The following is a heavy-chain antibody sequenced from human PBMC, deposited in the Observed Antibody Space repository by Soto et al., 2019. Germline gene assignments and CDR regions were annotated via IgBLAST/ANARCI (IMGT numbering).Heavy chain of an antibody. V-gene: IGHV1-3*01. CDR1: GYTFNIYG. CDR2: INGGTGNV. J-gene: IGHJ6*02. D-gene: IGHD5-12*01. CDR3: ATATLRSQPKGLDV. Sequence: QVQLVQSGAEMKKPGASVKVSCKSSGYTFNIYGIHWLRQAPGQSLEWMGWINGGTGNVEYSQRFQDRVIISRDTSASTDYMEVSRVTFNDTTIYRCATATLRSQPKGLDVLGQGTAVIVSS.